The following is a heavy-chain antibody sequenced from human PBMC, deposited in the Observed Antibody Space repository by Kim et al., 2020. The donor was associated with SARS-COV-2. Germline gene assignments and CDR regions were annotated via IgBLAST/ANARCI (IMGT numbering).Heavy chain of an antibody. CDR2: ISYDGSNK. CDR3: ARASDHYYGSGSY. V-gene: IGHV3-30*04. D-gene: IGHD3-10*01. J-gene: IGHJ4*02. CDR1: GFTFSSYA. Sequence: GGSLRLSCAASGFTFSSYAMHWVRQAPGKGLEWVAVISYDGSNKYYADSVKGRFTISRDNSKNTLYLQMNSLRAEDTAVYYCARASDHYYGSGSYWGQGTLVTVSS.